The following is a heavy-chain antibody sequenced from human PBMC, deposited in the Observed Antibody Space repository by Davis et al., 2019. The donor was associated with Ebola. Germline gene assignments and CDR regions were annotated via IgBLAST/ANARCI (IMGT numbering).Heavy chain of an antibody. V-gene: IGHV3-48*03. Sequence: PGGSLRLSCAASGFTFSSYEMNWVRQAPGKGLEWVSYISSSGSTIYYADSVKGRFTISRDNAKNSLYLQMNSLRAEDTAVYYCAKDDGYNSLYYFDYWGQGTLVTVSS. D-gene: IGHD5-24*01. J-gene: IGHJ4*02. CDR1: GFTFSSYE. CDR3: AKDDGYNSLYYFDY. CDR2: ISSSGSTI.